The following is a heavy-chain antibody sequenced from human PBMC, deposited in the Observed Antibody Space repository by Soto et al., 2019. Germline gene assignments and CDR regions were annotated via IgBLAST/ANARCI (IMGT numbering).Heavy chain of an antibody. V-gene: IGHV1-18*01. CDR2: ISPHKDNT. CDR3: ARDLDASGSYYTNY. Sequence: ASVKVSCKTSGYTFSSIGISWVRQAPGQGLEWMGWISPHKDNTYYAQRLRGRVTMTTDTSTSTAYMELRSLRSDDTAVYFCARDLDASGSYYTNYWGQGTLVTVSS. CDR1: GYTFSSIG. D-gene: IGHD3-10*01. J-gene: IGHJ4*02.